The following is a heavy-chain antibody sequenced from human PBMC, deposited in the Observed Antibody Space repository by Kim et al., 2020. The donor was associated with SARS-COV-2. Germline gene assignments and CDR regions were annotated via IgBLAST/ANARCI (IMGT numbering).Heavy chain of an antibody. Sequence: GESLKISCKGSGYSFTSYWISWVRQMPGKGLEWMGRIDPSDSYTNYSPSFQGHVTISADKSISTAYLQWSSLKASDTAMYYCARLPTYSSSWSTFDYWGQGTLVTVSS. D-gene: IGHD6-13*01. CDR1: GYSFTSYW. V-gene: IGHV5-10-1*01. CDR2: IDPSDSYT. J-gene: IGHJ4*02. CDR3: ARLPTYSSSWSTFDY.